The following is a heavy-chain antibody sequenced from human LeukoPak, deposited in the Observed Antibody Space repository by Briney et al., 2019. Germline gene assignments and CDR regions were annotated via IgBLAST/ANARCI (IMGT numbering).Heavy chain of an antibody. V-gene: IGHV4-30-2*05. J-gene: IGHJ4*02. Sequence: PSETLSLTCAVSGGSISSGGYSWSWIRQPPGKGLEWIGYIYHSGSTYYNPSLKSRVTISVDTSKNQFSLKLSSVTAADTAVYYCARYYDILTGYSKSRFDYWGQGTLVTVSS. CDR3: ARYYDILTGYSKSRFDY. D-gene: IGHD3-9*01. CDR2: IYHSGST. CDR1: GGSISSGGYS.